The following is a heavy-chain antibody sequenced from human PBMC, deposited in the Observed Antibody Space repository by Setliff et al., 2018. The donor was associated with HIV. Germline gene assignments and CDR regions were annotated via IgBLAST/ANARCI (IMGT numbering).Heavy chain of an antibody. CDR2: INHSGST. CDR1: GGSLSGHY. J-gene: IGHJ5*02. V-gene: IGHV4-34*01. Sequence: SETLSLTCAVYGGSLSGHYWSWIRQPPGKGLEWIGEINHSGSTAYNPSLKSRVTISLDTSKNQFSLKLSSVTAEDTAVYYCAREFTSVAGTRPPFDPWGQGTLVTVSS. D-gene: IGHD6-19*01. CDR3: AREFTSVAGTRPPFDP.